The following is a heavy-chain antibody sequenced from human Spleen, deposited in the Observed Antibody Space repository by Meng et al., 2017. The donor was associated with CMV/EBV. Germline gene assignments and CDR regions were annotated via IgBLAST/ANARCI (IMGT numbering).Heavy chain of an antibody. CDR1: GFTFSNYW. CDR3: AKGAMLVPGGFYYNMDV. J-gene: IGHJ6*02. D-gene: IGHD2-2*01. CDR2: ISYDGSNK. V-gene: IGHV3-30*18. Sequence: GGSLRLSCVGSGFTFSNYWMHWVRQAPGKGLVWVAVISYDGSNKYYADSVKGRFTISRDNSKNTLYLQMNSLRAEDSAVYFCAKGAMLVPGGFYYNMDVWGQGTTVTVSS.